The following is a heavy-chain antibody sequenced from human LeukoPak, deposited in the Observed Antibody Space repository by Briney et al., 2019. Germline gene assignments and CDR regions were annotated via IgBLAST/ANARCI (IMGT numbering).Heavy chain of an antibody. J-gene: IGHJ4*02. Sequence: ASVKVSCKASGYTFTSYGISWVRQAPGQGLEWMGWISAYNGNTNYAQKLQGRVTMTTDTSTSTAYMELGSLRSDDTAVYYCARDLCRHSGGYYYFDYWGQGTLVTVSS. CDR2: ISAYNGNT. CDR3: ARDLCRHSGGYYYFDY. CDR1: GYTFTSYG. V-gene: IGHV1-18*01. D-gene: IGHD1-26*01.